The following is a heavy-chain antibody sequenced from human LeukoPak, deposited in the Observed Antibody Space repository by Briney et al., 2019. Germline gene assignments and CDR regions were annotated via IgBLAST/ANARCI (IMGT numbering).Heavy chain of an antibody. CDR1: GGTFSSYA. Sequence: ASVKVSCKASGGTFSSYAISWVRQAPGQGLEWMGGIISIFGTANYAQKFQGRVTITTDESTSTAYMELSSLRSEDTAVYYCAERWLHHKYNWFDPWGQGTLATVSS. D-gene: IGHD5-24*01. V-gene: IGHV1-69*05. CDR3: AERWLHHKYNWFDP. CDR2: IISIFGTA. J-gene: IGHJ5*02.